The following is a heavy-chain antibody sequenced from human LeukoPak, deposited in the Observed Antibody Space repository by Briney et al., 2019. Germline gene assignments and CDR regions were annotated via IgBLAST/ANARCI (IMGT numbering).Heavy chain of an antibody. CDR3: ARRAPHAYYDFWSGPVYGMDV. Sequence: GESLKISCKGSGYSLTSYWISWVRQMPGKGLEWMGRIDPSDSYTNYSPSFQGHVTISADKSISTAYLQWSSLKASDTAMYYCARRAPHAYYDFWSGPVYGMDVWGQGTTVTVSS. J-gene: IGHJ6*02. CDR1: GYSLTSYW. V-gene: IGHV5-10-1*01. CDR2: IDPSDSYT. D-gene: IGHD3-3*01.